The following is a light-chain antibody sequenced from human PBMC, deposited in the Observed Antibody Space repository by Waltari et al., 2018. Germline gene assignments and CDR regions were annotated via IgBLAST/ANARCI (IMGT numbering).Light chain of an antibody. J-gene: IGKJ1*01. V-gene: IGKV1-39*01. CDR1: QNIDNY. Sequence: DIQMTQSPSSLSASVGDRVTITCRASQNIDNYLNWYQQKEGKAPRPLMYSASSLQSGVPSRFRGSGSETEFTLTITSLQPEDSATYFCEQCYKSPATFGQGTRVQIK. CDR2: SAS. CDR3: EQCYKSPAT.